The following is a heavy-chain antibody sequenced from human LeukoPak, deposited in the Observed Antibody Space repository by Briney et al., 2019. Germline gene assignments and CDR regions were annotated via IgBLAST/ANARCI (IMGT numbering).Heavy chain of an antibody. V-gene: IGHV3-23*01. CDR1: GFTFRNYA. CDR3: AKDGGFSYFSYMDV. CDR2: VSSSGSLT. J-gene: IGHJ6*03. Sequence: GGSLRLSCAASGFTFRNYALSWVRQAPGKGLECVSAVSSSGSLTNYADSVKGRFSISRDNSKNTLFLQMNSLSAEDTAVYYCAKDGGFSYFSYMDVWGKGTTVTVSS. D-gene: IGHD3-10*01.